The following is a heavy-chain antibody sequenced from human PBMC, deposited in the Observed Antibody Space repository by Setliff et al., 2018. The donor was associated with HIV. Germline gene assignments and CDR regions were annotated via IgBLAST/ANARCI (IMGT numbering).Heavy chain of an antibody. CDR3: ARVGSGWPYFDY. D-gene: IGHD6-19*01. V-gene: IGHV1-69*06. CDR1: GYTFSIYE. Sequence: GASVKVSCKASGYTFSIYEINWVRQASGRGLEWMGRIIPIFGTANYAQKFQGRVTITADKSTSTAYMELRSLRSDDTAVYYCARVGSGWPYFDYWGQGTLVTVSS. J-gene: IGHJ4*02. CDR2: IIPIFGTA.